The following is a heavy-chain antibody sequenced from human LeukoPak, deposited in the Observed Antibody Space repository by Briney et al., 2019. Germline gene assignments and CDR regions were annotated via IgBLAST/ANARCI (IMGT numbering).Heavy chain of an antibody. CDR1: GFTFSSYA. CDR3: ASPGWSDALDM. Sequence: PGGSLRLSCAASGFTFSSYAMSWVRQAPGKGLVWVSRISSDGTSTTYADSVKDRFTISRDNAKNTLYLQLDSLRAEDTAIYYCASPGWSDALDMWGQGTRVTVSS. D-gene: IGHD2-15*01. CDR2: ISSDGTST. V-gene: IGHV3-74*01. J-gene: IGHJ3*02.